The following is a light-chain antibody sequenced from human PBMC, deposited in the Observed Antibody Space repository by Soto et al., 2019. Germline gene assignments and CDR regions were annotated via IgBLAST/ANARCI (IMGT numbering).Light chain of an antibody. CDR3: QQVNVYPST. CDR1: QSISSY. Sequence: IQLTQSPSSLSASVGDRVTITCRASQSISSYLNWYQQKPGKAPKLLIYAASSLQSGVPSRFSGTGPGTDFTLTISSLQPEDFATYYCQQVNVYPSTFGGGTKVDIK. V-gene: IGKV1-39*01. CDR2: AAS. J-gene: IGKJ4*01.